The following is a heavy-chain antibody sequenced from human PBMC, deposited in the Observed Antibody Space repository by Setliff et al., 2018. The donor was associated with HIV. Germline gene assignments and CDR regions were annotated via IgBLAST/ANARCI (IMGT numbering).Heavy chain of an antibody. CDR2: IGSSSRYS. D-gene: IGHD3-22*01. Sequence: GGSLRLSCAASGFTFSDYYMSWIRQAPGKGLEWISYIGSSSRYSDYADSVKGRFTISRDNAKNSLYLQMNSLRAEDTAVYYCAKLPPYYYDSSGYQGFDYWGQGTLVTVSS. CDR1: GFTFSDYY. V-gene: IGHV3-11*06. CDR3: AKLPPYYYDSSGYQGFDY. J-gene: IGHJ4*02.